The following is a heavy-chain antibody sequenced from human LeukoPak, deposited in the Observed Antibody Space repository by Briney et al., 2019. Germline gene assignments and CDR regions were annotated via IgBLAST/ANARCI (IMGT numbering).Heavy chain of an antibody. Sequence: PGGSLRLSCAASGFTFSSYAMSWVRQAPGKGLEWVSSISNSGGRTFYTDSVKGRFTISRDNSKITLYLQMYSLRAEDTAVYYCAKSYNGYESKPDYWGQGTLFTVSS. CDR1: GFTFSSYA. CDR3: AKSYNGYESKPDY. D-gene: IGHD5-12*01. J-gene: IGHJ4*02. V-gene: IGHV3-23*01. CDR2: ISNSGGRT.